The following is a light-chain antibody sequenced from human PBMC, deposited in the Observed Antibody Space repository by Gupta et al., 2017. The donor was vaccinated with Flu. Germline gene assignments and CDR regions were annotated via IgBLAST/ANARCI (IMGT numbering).Light chain of an antibody. CDR3: QQYHKLPIT. J-gene: IGKJ5*01. CDR2: DAS. CDR1: QDIINF. V-gene: IGKV1-33*01. Sequence: DIPMTQSPSSLSASVGDRVSISCQASQDIINFLAWYQQEPGKAPKLLMFDASRLETGVPARFSGRGSGTDFTLTISSLQPEDIATYYCQQYHKLPITFGQGTRLDIK.